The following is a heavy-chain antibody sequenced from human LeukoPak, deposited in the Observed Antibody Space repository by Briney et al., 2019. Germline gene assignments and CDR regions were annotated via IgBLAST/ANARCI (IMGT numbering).Heavy chain of an antibody. CDR1: GYNFNTYW. Sequence: GESLKISCKGSGYNFNTYWVAWVRQLPGKGLEWRGIIRPMNSHVRYSPSFQGQVTISADRSINTAYLQWSSLPASDTAMYYCARRRYYDSSGYFDFWGQGTLVTVSS. J-gene: IGHJ4*02. V-gene: IGHV5-51*01. D-gene: IGHD3-22*01. CDR2: IRPMNSHV. CDR3: ARRRYYDSSGYFDF.